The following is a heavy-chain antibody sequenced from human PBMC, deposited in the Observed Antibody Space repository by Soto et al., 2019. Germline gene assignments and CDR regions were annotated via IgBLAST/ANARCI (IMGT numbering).Heavy chain of an antibody. V-gene: IGHV1-46*01. CDR2: IDPSDGST. J-gene: IGHJ6*02. Sequence: QEHLVQSGAEVKKPGASVTIACQASGYLFTTYSMHWVRHAPGQALQWMGIIDPSDGSTIYAQHFQDRLTLTRDTATNTVYMDLSSLRDEDTAIYYCTKGFVTWPLPNHFYYGVEGWGQGTTVTVSS. CDR3: TKGFVTWPLPNHFYYGVEG. CDR1: GYLFTTYS. D-gene: IGHD3-16*01.